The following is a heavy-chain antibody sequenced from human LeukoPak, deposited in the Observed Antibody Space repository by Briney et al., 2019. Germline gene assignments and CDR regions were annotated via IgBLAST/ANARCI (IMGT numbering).Heavy chain of an antibody. CDR3: ARAEEGTVGYYFDY. J-gene: IGHJ4*02. CDR1: GFTFSSYS. CDR2: ISSSSSYI. V-gene: IGHV3-21*01. D-gene: IGHD1-7*01. Sequence: GGSLRLSCAASGFTFSSYSMNWVRQAPGKGLEWVSSISSSSSYIYYADSVKGRFTISRDNAKNSLYLQMNSLRAEDTAVYYCARAEEGTVGYYFDYWGQGTLVTVSS.